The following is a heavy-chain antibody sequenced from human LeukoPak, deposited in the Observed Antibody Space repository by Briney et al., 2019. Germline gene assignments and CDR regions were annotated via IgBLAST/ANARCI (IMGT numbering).Heavy chain of an antibody. V-gene: IGHV4-59*01. CDR2: IYYSGST. CDR1: GGSISSYY. CDR3: ARGVRCSGGSCYPSDWFDP. Sequence: PSETLSLTCTVSGGSISSYYWSWIRQPPGKGLEWLGYIYYSGSTNYNPSLKSRVTISVDTSKNQFSLKLSSVTAADTTVYYCARGVRCSGGSCYPSDWFDPWGQGTLVTVSS. J-gene: IGHJ5*02. D-gene: IGHD2-15*01.